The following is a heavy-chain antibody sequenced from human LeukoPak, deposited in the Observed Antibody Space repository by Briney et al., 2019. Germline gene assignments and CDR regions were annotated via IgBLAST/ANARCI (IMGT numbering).Heavy chain of an antibody. CDR3: ARTYGDYDDAFDV. CDR2: VYYSGST. D-gene: IGHD4-17*01. CDR1: GGSISSSTYY. V-gene: IGHV4-39*01. J-gene: IGHJ3*01. Sequence: SETLSLTCTVSGGSISSSTYYWGWIRQPPGKGLEWIGSVYYSGSTYNNPSLKSRVTIFVDTSKNQFSLKLSSVTATDTAVYYCARTYGDYDDAFDVWGQGTMVTVSS.